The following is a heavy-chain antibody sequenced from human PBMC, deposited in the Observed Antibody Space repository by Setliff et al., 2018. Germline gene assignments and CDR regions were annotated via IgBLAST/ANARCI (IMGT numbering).Heavy chain of an antibody. Sequence: SETLSLTCTVSGDSISNYYWNWIRQPAGKGLERIGRIYVTGSTKYNPSLKSRVTLSIDTSKNQFSLKLSSVTAADAALYYCAASRAYTGAVEEWFLPKTFDFWGQGSPVTVLL. CDR2: IYVTGST. J-gene: IGHJ4*02. CDR3: AASRAYTGAVEEWFLPKTFDF. V-gene: IGHV4-4*07. CDR1: GDSISNYY. D-gene: IGHD3-10*01.